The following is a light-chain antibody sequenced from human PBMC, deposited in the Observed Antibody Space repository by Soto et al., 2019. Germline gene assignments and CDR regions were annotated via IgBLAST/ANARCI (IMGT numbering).Light chain of an antibody. Sequence: HMTQSPSTLSGSVGDRVTITCRASQTISSWLAWYQQKPGKAPKLLIYKASTLKSGVPSRFSGSGSGTEFTLTISSLQPDDFATYYCQHYNSYSEAFGQATKVDIK. V-gene: IGKV1-5*03. CDR1: QTISSW. J-gene: IGKJ1*01. CDR2: KAS. CDR3: QHYNSYSEA.